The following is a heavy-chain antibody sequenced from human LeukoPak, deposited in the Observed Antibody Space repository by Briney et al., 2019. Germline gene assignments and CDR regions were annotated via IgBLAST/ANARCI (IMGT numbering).Heavy chain of an antibody. CDR1: GFTFSSYS. CDR2: IYYSGST. D-gene: IGHD3-10*01. V-gene: IGHV4-59*12. Sequence: GSLRLSCAASGFTFSSYSMNWVRQPPGKGLEWIGSIYYSGSTYYSPSLKSRVTISVDTSKNQFSLKLSSVTAADTAMYYCARGWGSAMIRGLAGDSWGQGTLVTVSS. J-gene: IGHJ5*02. CDR3: ARGWGSAMIRGLAGDS.